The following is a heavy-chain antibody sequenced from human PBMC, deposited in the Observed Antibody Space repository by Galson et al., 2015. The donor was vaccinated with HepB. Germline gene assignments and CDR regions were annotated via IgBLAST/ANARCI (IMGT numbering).Heavy chain of an antibody. J-gene: IGHJ4*02. CDR2: IRYDGSNK. CDR3: AKVWGRGYSYGYFDY. D-gene: IGHD5-18*01. V-gene: IGHV3-30*02. Sequence: SLRLSCAASGFTFSSYGMHWVRQAPGKGLEWVAFIRYDGSNKYYADSVKGRFTISRDNSKNTLYLQMNSLRAEDTAVYYCAKVWGRGYSYGYFDYWGQGTLVTVSS. CDR1: GFTFSSYG.